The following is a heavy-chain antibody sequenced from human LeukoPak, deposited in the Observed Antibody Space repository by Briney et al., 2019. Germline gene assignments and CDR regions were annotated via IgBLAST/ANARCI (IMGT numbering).Heavy chain of an antibody. CDR1: GGSISGYY. CDR3: AKVSDRDSSGYYWGFEY. J-gene: IGHJ4*02. D-gene: IGHD3-22*01. Sequence: SETLSLTCTVSGGSISGYYWSWIRQPPGKGLECIGYIYYSGSTNYNPSLKSRVAISVDTSRNQFSLKLTSVTAADTAVYYCAKVSDRDSSGYYWGFEYWGQGTLVTVSS. V-gene: IGHV4-59*08. CDR2: IYYSGST.